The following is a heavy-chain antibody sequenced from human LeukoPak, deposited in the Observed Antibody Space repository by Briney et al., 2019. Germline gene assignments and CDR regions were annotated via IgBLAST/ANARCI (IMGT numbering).Heavy chain of an antibody. CDR2: INTRGDGT. D-gene: IGHD3-10*01. J-gene: IGHJ4*02. V-gene: IGHV3-23*01. CDR1: GFTFSSYA. Sequence: GGSLRLSCAASGFTFSSYAMSWVRQAPGKGLEWVSGINTRGDGTYYADSVKGRFTISRDNSKSTMYLQMNSLRAEDTAVYYCVKDLHFYGSGSLFDFWGPGTLVTVSS. CDR3: VKDLHFYGSGSLFDF.